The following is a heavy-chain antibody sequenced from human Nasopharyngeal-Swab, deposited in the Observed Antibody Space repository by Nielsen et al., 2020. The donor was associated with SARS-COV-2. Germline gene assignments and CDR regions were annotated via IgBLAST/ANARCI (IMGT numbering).Heavy chain of an antibody. CDR3: AKGIAAAGSRCLDY. CDR2: ISWNSVSI. Sequence: SCAASGFIFDEFAMHWVRQAPGKGLEWVSGISWNSVSIGYADSVKGRFTISRDNAKNSLYLQMNSLRAEDTALYYCAKGIAAAGSRCLDYWGQGTLVTVSS. D-gene: IGHD6-13*01. J-gene: IGHJ4*02. V-gene: IGHV3-9*01. CDR1: GFIFDEFA.